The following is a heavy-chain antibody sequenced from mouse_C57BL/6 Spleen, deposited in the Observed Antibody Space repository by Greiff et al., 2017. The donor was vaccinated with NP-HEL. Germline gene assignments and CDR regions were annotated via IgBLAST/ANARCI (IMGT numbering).Heavy chain of an antibody. J-gene: IGHJ1*03. D-gene: IGHD2-5*01. CDR3: TRVRHSNYWYFDG. CDR1: GYTFTSYW. V-gene: IGHV1-5*01. CDR2: IYPGNSDT. Sequence: VQLQQSGTVLARPGASVKMSCKTSGYTFTSYWMHWVKQRPGQGLEWIGAIYPGNSDTSYNQKFKGKAKLTAVTSASTAYMELSSLTNEDSAVYYCTRVRHSNYWYFDGWGTGTTVTVSS.